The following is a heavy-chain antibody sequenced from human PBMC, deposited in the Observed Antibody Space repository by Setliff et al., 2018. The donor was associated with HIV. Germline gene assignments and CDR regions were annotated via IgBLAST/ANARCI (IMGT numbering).Heavy chain of an antibody. J-gene: IGHJ3*02. V-gene: IGHV1-69*10. CDR3: ARPPSGWLQLEDAFDI. CDR1: GYTFTDYY. D-gene: IGHD5-12*01. CDR2: IIPVLDIA. Sequence: SVKVSCKASGYTFTDYYVQWVRQAPGQGLEWMGGIIPVLDIANYAQKFQGRVTITADESTSTAYMELNSLRSEDTAVYYCARPPSGWLQLEDAFDIWGQGTMVTVSS.